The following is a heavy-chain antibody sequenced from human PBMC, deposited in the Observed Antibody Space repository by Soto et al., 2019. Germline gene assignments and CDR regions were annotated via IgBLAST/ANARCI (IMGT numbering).Heavy chain of an antibody. V-gene: IGHV4-39*01. D-gene: IGHD4-17*01. Sequence: SETLSLTCTVSGGSISSSSYYWGWIRQPPGKGLEWIGSIYYSGSTYYNPSLKSRVTISVDTSKNQFSLKLSSVTAADTAVYYCASYGYGGLIDYWGQGTLVT. J-gene: IGHJ4*02. CDR3: ASYGYGGLIDY. CDR2: IYYSGST. CDR1: GGSISSSSYY.